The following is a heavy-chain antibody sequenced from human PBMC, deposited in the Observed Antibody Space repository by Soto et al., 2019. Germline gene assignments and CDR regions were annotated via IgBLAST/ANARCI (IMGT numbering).Heavy chain of an antibody. V-gene: IGHV3-33*01. Sequence: QVQLVESGGGVVQPGRSLRLSCAASGFTFSSYAMHWVRQAPGKGLEWVAIIWSDGSNEYYRDSVKGRFTISRDNSKNTLYLQMNSLRAEDTAVYYCARITAGGGASDYYYYHDMDVWGQGTTVTVSS. CDR2: IWSDGSNE. J-gene: IGHJ6*02. D-gene: IGHD3-16*01. CDR3: ARITAGGGASDYYYYHDMDV. CDR1: GFTFSSYA.